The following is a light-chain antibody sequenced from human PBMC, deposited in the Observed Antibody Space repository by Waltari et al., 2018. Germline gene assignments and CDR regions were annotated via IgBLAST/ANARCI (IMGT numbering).Light chain of an antibody. J-gene: IGKJ2*01. V-gene: IGKV3-20*01. CDR2: GAA. Sequence: EIVLTQSPGTVSLSPGERATLSCRARQSVSGSCLVGYQQKPGQAPRLLIHGAATRAPGIPDRFSGSGSGTDFILTITRLEPEDFAVYFCQHYGSSAMFTFGQGTKLEIK. CDR3: QHYGSSAMFT. CDR1: QSVSGSC.